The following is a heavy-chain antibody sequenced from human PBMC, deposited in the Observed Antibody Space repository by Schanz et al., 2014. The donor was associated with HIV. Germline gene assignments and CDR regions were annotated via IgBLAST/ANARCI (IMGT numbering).Heavy chain of an antibody. CDR3: VKAYSSGFSGAGS. D-gene: IGHD5-18*01. CDR1: GFTFSSYA. Sequence: VQLVESGGGLVQPGGSLRLSCAASGFTFSSYAMSWVRQAPGKGLEWVSGISGSGGSTFYADSVKGRFTISRDNSKNTLYLQMNSLRADDTAIYYCVKAYSSGFSGAGSWGQGALVTVSS. J-gene: IGHJ5*02. V-gene: IGHV3-23*04. CDR2: ISGSGGST.